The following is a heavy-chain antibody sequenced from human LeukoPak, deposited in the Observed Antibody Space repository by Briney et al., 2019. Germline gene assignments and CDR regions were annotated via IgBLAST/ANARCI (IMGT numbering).Heavy chain of an antibody. D-gene: IGHD3-22*01. CDR1: GFTFSSFA. Sequence: PGGSLRLSCAASGFTFSSFAMNWVRQAPGKGLEWVSTISGRGDYTYYADSVKGRFTISRDTSKSTLYLQLNSLRAEDTAIYYCAKGIDSTGYYPFDYWGQGTLVTVSS. V-gene: IGHV3-23*01. CDR2: ISGRGDYT. J-gene: IGHJ4*02. CDR3: AKGIDSTGYYPFDY.